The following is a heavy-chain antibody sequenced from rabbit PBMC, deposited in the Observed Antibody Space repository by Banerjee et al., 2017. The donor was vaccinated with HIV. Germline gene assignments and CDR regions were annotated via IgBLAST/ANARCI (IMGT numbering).Heavy chain of an antibody. J-gene: IGHJ4*01. D-gene: IGHD2-1*01. CDR3: VRDPYSYDDYGDYPFNL. Sequence: QEQLVESGGGLVQPGGSLKLSCKVSGFDFSTYGVSWVRQAPGKGLEWIGYIDGVFGTTYYARWGNGRFTISSHNAQNTLYLQMNSLTAADTATYFCVRDPYSYDDYGDYPFNLWGQGTLVTVS. V-gene: IGHV1S47*01. CDR2: IDGVFGTT. CDR1: GFDFSTYG.